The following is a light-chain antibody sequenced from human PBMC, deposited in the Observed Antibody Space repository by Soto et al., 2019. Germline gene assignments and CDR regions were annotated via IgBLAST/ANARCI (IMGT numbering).Light chain of an antibody. CDR2: VGTGGIVG. J-gene: IGLJ3*02. CDR3: GTDHGSGSDFPGV. Sequence: QLVLTQPPSASASLGASVTLTCTLSIGFGHYKVDWFQQRPGKGPRFVMRVGTGGIVGSKGDGIPDRFAVLGSGLNRYLTINNGQGGDEGDYYCGTDHGSGSDFPGVFGGGTQLTVL. V-gene: IGLV9-49*01. CDR1: IGFGHYK.